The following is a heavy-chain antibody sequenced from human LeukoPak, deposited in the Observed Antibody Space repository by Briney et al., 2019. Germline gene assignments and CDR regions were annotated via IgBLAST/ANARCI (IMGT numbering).Heavy chain of an antibody. CDR1: GFTFSNAW. V-gene: IGHV3-15*01. CDR2: IKSKTDGGTT. D-gene: IGHD3-22*01. J-gene: IGHJ3*02. Sequence: GGSLRLSCAASGFTFSNAWMSWVRQAPGKGLEWVGRIKSKTDGGTTDYAAPVKGRFTISRDDSKNTLYLQMNSLKAEDTAVYYCARSYYYDSSGLFPEYAFDIWGQGTMVTVSS. CDR3: ARSYYYDSSGLFPEYAFDI.